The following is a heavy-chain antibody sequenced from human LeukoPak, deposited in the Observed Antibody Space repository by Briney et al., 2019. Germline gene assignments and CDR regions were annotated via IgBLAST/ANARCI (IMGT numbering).Heavy chain of an antibody. CDR1: GDSVSSNSAA. D-gene: IGHD3-10*01. CDR3: ARCLHYYGCLGYFDS. CDR2: TYYMSKWYN. V-gene: IGHV6-1*01. J-gene: IGHJ4*02. Sequence: SQTLSLTCAISGDSVSSNSAAWTWLRQSPSRGLEWLGRTYYMSKWYNDYPVSVKGRITINPDTSKNQFSLQLSSVTPEDTAVYYCARCLHYYGCLGYFDSWGQGTLVTVSS.